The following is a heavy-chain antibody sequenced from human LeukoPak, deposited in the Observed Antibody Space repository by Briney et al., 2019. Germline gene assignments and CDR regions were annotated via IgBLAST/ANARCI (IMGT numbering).Heavy chain of an antibody. J-gene: IGHJ2*01. CDR3: ARGADIVVVPAATLWYFDL. CDR2: INHSGST. Sequence: SETLSLTCAVYGGSFSGYYWSWIRQPPGKGLEWIGEINHSGSTNYNPSLKSRVTISVDTSKNQFSLKLSSVTAADTAVYYCARGADIVVVPAATLWYFDLWGRGTLVTVSS. CDR1: GGSFSGYY. V-gene: IGHV4-34*01. D-gene: IGHD2-2*01.